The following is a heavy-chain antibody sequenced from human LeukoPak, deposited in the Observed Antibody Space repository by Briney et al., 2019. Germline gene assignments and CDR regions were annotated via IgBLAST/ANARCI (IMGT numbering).Heavy chain of an antibody. D-gene: IGHD3-10*01. CDR2: IYTSGST. CDR3: ARDRVRPPYGSGSYYYGMDV. CDR1: GRSISSYY. J-gene: IGHJ6*02. V-gene: IGHV4-4*07. Sequence: SDTLALTCTVSGRSISSYYWSWIRQPAGKGLEGMGRIYTSGSTNYNPSLKSRVTMSVATSKNQFSLKLSSVTAADTAVYYCARDRVRPPYGSGSYYYGMDVWGQGTTVTVSS.